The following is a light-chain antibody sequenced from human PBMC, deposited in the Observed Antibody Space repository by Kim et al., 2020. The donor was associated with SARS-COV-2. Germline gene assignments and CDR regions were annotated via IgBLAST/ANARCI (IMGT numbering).Light chain of an antibody. Sequence: AIRMTQSPSSFSASTGDRVTITCRASQGISSYLAWYQQKPGKAPKLLIYAASTLQSGVPSRFSGSGSGTYFTLTISCLQSEDFATYYCQQYYSYPPYTFGQGTKLEI. V-gene: IGKV1-8*01. CDR3: QQYYSYPPYT. J-gene: IGKJ2*01. CDR1: QGISSY. CDR2: AAS.